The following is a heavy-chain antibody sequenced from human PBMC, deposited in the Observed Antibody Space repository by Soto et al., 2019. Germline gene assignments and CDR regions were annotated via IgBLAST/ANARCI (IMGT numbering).Heavy chain of an antibody. V-gene: IGHV4-59*08. D-gene: IGHD3-16*02. J-gene: IGHJ3*02. Sequence: SETLSLTCTVSGGSISSYYWSWIRQPPGKGLEWIGYIYYSGSTNYNPSLKSRVTISVDTSKNQFSLKLSSVTAADTAVYYCARWYGGVIGAFDIWGQGTMVTVSS. CDR2: IYYSGST. CDR1: GGSISSYY. CDR3: ARWYGGVIGAFDI.